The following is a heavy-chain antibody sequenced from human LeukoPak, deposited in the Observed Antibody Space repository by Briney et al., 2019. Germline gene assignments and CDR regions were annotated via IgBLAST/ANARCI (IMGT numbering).Heavy chain of an antibody. CDR1: GFTFSDYY. D-gene: IGHD3-22*01. CDR2: ISSSGSTI. J-gene: IGHJ4*02. CDR3: AKRGVVIRVILVGFHKEAYYFDS. Sequence: GGSLRLSCAASGFTFSDYYMSWIRQAPGKGLEWASYISSSGSTIYYADSVKGRFTISRDNAKNSLYLQMNRLRAEDTAVYFCAKRGVVIRVILVGFHKEAYYFDSWGQGALVTVSS. V-gene: IGHV3-11*01.